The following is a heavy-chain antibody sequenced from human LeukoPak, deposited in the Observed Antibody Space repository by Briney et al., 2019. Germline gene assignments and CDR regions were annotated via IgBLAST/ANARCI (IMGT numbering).Heavy chain of an antibody. D-gene: IGHD6-13*01. J-gene: IGHJ4*02. Sequence: SSETLSLICTVSGGSISSYYWSWIGQPPGKGLEWIGYIYYSGSTNYNPSLKSRVTISVDTSKNQFSLKLSSVTAADTAVYYCARASSGWYGVDYWGQGTLVTVSS. CDR1: GGSISSYY. CDR3: ARASSGWYGVDY. V-gene: IGHV4-59*01. CDR2: IYYSGST.